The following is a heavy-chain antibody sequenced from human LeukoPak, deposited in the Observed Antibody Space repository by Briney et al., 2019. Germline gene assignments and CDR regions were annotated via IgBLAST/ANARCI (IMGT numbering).Heavy chain of an antibody. V-gene: IGHV4-59*08. CDR1: GGSISSYY. J-gene: IGHJ5*02. D-gene: IGHD3-3*01. CDR3: ARLGDDFWSGYFNWFDP. CDR2: IYYSGST. Sequence: PSETLSLTCTVSGGSISSYYWSWIRQPPGKGLEWIGYIYYSGSTNYNPSLKSRVTISVDTSKNQFSLKLSSVTAADTAVYYCARLGDDFWSGYFNWFDPWGQGTLVTVSS.